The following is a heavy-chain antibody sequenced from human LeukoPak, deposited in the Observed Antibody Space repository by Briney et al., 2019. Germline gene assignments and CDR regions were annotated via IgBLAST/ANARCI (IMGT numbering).Heavy chain of an antibody. CDR3: ARGRIGATSFDY. D-gene: IGHD3-16*01. Sequence: GGSLRLSCAASEFTFSSYWMSWVRQAPGKGLEWVANIKQDGSEKYFVDSVKGRFTISRDNAKNSLYLQTNSLRAEDTAVYYCARGRIGATSFDYWGQGTLVTVSS. CDR2: IKQDGSEK. V-gene: IGHV3-7*03. CDR1: EFTFSSYW. J-gene: IGHJ4*02.